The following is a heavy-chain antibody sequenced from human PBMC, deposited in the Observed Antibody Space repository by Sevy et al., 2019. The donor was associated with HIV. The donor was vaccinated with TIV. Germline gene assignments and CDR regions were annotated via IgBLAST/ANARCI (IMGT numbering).Heavy chain of an antibody. Sequence: GGSLRLSRAASGFSFSQYSMNWVRQAPGKGLEWLSYISGTSGTIYYAASVKGRFTFSRDNAKNAVYLQMNSLREEDTAVYYCARVVLYYDANYCDYWGQGALVTVSS. CDR1: GFSFSQYS. J-gene: IGHJ4*02. V-gene: IGHV3-48*02. D-gene: IGHD3-22*01. CDR3: ARVVLYYDANYCDY. CDR2: ISGTSGTI.